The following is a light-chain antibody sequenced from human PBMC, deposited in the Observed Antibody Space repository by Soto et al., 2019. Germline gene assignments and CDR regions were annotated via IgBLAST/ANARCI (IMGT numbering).Light chain of an antibody. CDR1: QSISSY. V-gene: IGKV1-39*01. J-gene: IGKJ4*01. Sequence: DIQITQSTGSLSSSLLARVTITCRASQSISSYLNWYQQKPGTAPKLLIYAASSLQSGVPSRFSGSGSGTDFTLTISSLQPEDFATYYCQLLNKYPSTFGGGTKVDI. CDR3: QLLNKYPST. CDR2: AAS.